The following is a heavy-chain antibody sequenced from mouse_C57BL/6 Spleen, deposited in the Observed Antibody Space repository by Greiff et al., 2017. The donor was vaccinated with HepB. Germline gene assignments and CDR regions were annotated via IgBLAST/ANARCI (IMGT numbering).Heavy chain of an antibody. CDR1: GFTFSSYA. J-gene: IGHJ4*01. CDR2: ISDGGSYT. Sequence: EVQRVESGGGLVKPGGSLKLSCAASGFTFSSYAMSWVRQTPEKRLEWVATISDGGSYTYYPDNVKGRFTISRDNAKNNLYLQMSHLKSEDTAMYYCARDQVLENAMDYWGQGTSVTVSS. CDR3: ARDQVLENAMDY. D-gene: IGHD2-14*01. V-gene: IGHV5-4*01.